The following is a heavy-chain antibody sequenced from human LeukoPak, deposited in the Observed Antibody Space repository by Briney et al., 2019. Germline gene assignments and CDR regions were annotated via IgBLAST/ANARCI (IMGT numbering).Heavy chain of an antibody. CDR2: IYYSGST. D-gene: IGHD4-23*01. J-gene: IGHJ4*02. V-gene: IGHV4-39*07. Sequence: PSETLSLTCTVSGGSISSSSYYWGWIRQPPGKGLGWIGSIYYSGSTYYNPSLKSRVTISVDTSKNQFSLKLSSVTAADTAVYYCARERGDTVAQEPFGYWGQGTLVTVSS. CDR1: GGSISSSSYY. CDR3: ARERGDTVAQEPFGY.